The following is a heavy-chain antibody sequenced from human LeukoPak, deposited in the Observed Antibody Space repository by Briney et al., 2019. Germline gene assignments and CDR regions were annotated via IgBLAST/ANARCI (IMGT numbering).Heavy chain of an antibody. CDR1: GGSISSYY. Sequence: SETLSLTCTVSGGSISSYYWSWLRQPPGKGLEWIGYIYYSGSTNYNPSLKSRVTISVDTSKNQFSLKLSSVTAADTAVYYCARSIPSKGYYYYYGMDVWGKGTTVTVSS. CDR2: IYYSGST. J-gene: IGHJ6*04. CDR3: ARSIPSKGYYYYYGMDV. V-gene: IGHV4-59*01.